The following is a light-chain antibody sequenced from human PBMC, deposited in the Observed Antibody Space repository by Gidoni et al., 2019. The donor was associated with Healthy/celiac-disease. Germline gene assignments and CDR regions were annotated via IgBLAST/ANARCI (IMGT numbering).Light chain of an antibody. CDR1: ALPTKY. CDR3: QSADSSGTYVV. V-gene: IGLV3-25*03. J-gene: IGLJ3*02. CDR2: KDS. Sequence: SYELTQPPSVSVSPGQTTRITCSGYALPTKYAYWYQQKPGQAPVLVIYKDSERPSGIPERFSGSSSGTTVTLTISGVQAEDEADYYCQSADSSGTYVVFGGGTKLTVL.